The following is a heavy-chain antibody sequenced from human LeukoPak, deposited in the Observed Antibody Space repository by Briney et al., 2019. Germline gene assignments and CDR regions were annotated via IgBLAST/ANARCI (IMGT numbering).Heavy chain of an antibody. D-gene: IGHD1/OR15-1a*01. CDR1: GFIFSDYG. CDR3: AKEGTASKPSDLDY. J-gene: IGHJ4*02. V-gene: IGHV3-30*02. CDR2: IRYDGSSK. Sequence: PGGSLRLSCAVSGFIFSDYGIHWVRQAPGRGLEWVSFIRYDGSSKYYADSVKGRFTISRDNSKNTVSMQMNSLRTDDTAIYYCAKEGTASKPSDLDYWGQGTLVTVSS.